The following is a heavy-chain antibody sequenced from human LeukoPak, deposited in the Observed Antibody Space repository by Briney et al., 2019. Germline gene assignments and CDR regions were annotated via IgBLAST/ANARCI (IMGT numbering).Heavy chain of an antibody. CDR1: GFTFSSYS. CDR2: ISSSSSYI. Sequence: GGSLRLSCAASGFTFSSYSMNWVRQAPGKGLEWVSSISSSSSYIYYADSVKGRFTISRDNAENSLYLQMNSLRAEDTAVYYCAGDWELLGRGEDYWGQGTLVTVSS. V-gene: IGHV3-21*01. J-gene: IGHJ4*02. CDR3: AGDWELLGRGEDY. D-gene: IGHD1-26*01.